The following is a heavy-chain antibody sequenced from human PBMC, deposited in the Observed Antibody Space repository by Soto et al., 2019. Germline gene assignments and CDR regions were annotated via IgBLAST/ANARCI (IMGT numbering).Heavy chain of an antibody. V-gene: IGHV4-4*02. CDR2: IYHSGST. CDR1: GGSISSSNW. J-gene: IGHJ6*02. Sequence: PSETLSLTCAVSGGSISSSNWWSWVRQPPGKGLEWIGKIYHSGSTNYNPSLESRVTISVDKSKNQFSLKLSSVTAADTAVYYCARDKRRERITMVRDRHYGMDVWGQGTTVTVSS. CDR3: ARDKRRERITMVRDRHYGMDV. D-gene: IGHD3-10*01.